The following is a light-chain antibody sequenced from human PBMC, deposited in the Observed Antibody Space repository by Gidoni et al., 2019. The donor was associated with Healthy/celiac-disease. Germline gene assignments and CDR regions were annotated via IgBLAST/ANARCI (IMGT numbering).Light chain of an antibody. V-gene: IGKV4-1*01. CDR2: WAS. J-gene: IGKJ2*01. Sequence: IVMTHSPDSLAVSLGERATINCKSSPSVLYSSNNKNYLAWYQQKPGQPPKLLIYWASTRESGVPDRFSGSGSGTDFTLTSSSLQAEDVAVYYCQQYYSTPYTFGQGTKLEIK. CDR1: PSVLYSSNNKNY. CDR3: QQYYSTPYT.